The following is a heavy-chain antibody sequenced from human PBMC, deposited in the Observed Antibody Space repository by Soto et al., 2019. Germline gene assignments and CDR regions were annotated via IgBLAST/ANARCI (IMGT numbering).Heavy chain of an antibody. Sequence: QVQLQESGPGLVKPSQTLSLSCAVSGGSISSGDYYWSWIRQHPGKGLEWIGYIYYSGSTYYNPSLKSRVTISVDTSKNQFSLKLCSVTAADTAVYYCARWWSGSRQGFDPWGQGTPVTVSS. CDR3: ARWWSGSRQGFDP. CDR2: IYYSGST. D-gene: IGHD3-3*01. CDR1: GGSISSGDYY. J-gene: IGHJ5*02. V-gene: IGHV4-31*11.